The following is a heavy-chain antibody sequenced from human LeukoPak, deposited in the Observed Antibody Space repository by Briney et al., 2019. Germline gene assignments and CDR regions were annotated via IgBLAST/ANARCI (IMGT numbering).Heavy chain of an antibody. D-gene: IGHD1-26*01. CDR3: AKTASGSYYRFDP. CDR1: GFTFSSYE. CDR2: ISSSGSTI. Sequence: GGSLRLSCAASGFTFSSYEMNWVRQAPGKGLEWVSYISSSGSTIYYADSVKGRFTISRDNSKNTLYLQMNSLRAEDTAVYYCAKTASGSYYRFDPWGQGTLVTVSS. J-gene: IGHJ5*02. V-gene: IGHV3-48*03.